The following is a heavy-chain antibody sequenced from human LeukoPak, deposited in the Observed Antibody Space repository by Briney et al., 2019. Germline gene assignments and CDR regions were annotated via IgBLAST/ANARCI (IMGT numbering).Heavy chain of an antibody. D-gene: IGHD1-26*01. J-gene: IGHJ4*02. CDR3: AKSGGYGLIDY. V-gene: IGHV4-39*01. CDR1: GASVSGSPYY. Sequence: SETLSLTCTVSGASVSGSPYYWGWIRQPPRKGLEWIGSIYSSGSTYYNASLQSRVTISIETSKNQISLRLNSVTAADTAIYYCAKSGGYGLIDYWGQGTLVTVSS. CDR2: IYSSGST.